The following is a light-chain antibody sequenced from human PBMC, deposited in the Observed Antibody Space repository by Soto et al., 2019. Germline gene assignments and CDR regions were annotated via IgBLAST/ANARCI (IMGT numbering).Light chain of an antibody. J-gene: IGKJ2*01. CDR1: QTLNSY. Sequence: DIQMTQPPSSLSASVGDRVTITCRASQTLNSYLNWYQQKSPKAPKLLIYAASRLQSGVPSRFNGSGTTTDFTLTNASLQPEDFATYFCQQSFSTPPTFGQGTKL. CDR3: QQSFSTPPT. CDR2: AAS. V-gene: IGKV1-39*01.